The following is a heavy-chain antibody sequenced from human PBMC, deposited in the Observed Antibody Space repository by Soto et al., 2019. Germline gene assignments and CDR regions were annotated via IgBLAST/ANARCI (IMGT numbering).Heavy chain of an antibody. V-gene: IGHV4-4*07. CDR2: IYTSGTT. J-gene: IGHJ4*02. Sequence: PSETLSLTCTVSARSMIGYYWSWIRQPAGERLEWIGRIYTSGTTDFNPSLKGRVTMSVDTSKNQFSLKLTSVTAADTALYYCAREDYYDTGYYVVWGQGTQVTVSS. CDR1: ARSMIGYY. D-gene: IGHD3-9*01. CDR3: AREDYYDTGYYVV.